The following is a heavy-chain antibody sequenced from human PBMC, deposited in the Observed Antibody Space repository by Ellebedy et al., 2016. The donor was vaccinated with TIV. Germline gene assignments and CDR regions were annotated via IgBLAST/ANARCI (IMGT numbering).Heavy chain of an antibody. J-gene: IGHJ4*02. Sequence: GESLKISCAASGFTFSSYSMNWVRQAPGKGLEWVSSISSSSSYIYYADSVKGRFTISRDNAKNSLYLQMNSLRAEDTAVYYCARDPGRIAADYWGQGTLVTVSS. CDR2: ISSSSSYI. V-gene: IGHV3-21*01. CDR1: GFTFSSYS. CDR3: ARDPGRIAADY. D-gene: IGHD6-13*01.